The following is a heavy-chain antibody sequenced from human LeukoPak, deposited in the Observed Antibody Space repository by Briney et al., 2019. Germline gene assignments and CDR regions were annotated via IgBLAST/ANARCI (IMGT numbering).Heavy chain of an antibody. D-gene: IGHD3-22*01. CDR1: GGSISSSSYY. CDR3: ARQYYYGSSGPGFDY. V-gene: IGHV4-39*01. J-gene: IGHJ4*02. Sequence: SETLSLTCTVSGGSISSSSYYWGWIRQPPGKGLEWIGSIYYSGSTYYNPSLKSRVTISVDTSKNQFSLKLSSVTAADTAVYYCARQYYYGSSGPGFDYWGQGTLVTVSS. CDR2: IYYSGST.